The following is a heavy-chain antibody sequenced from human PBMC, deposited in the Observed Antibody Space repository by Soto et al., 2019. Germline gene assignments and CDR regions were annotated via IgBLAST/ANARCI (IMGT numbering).Heavy chain of an antibody. J-gene: IGHJ4*02. CDR2: MYDSGSI. V-gene: IGHV4-59*01. CDR3: ARGWSRTWPY. Sequence: PSETLSLTCIVSGGSISGYFWSWIRQPPGKGLEWIAFMYDSGSINYNPSLKSRVSISADTSKNQFSLKLDSVTAADTAVYYCARGWSRTWPYWGQRILVTVST. D-gene: IGHD2-2*01. CDR1: GGSISGYF.